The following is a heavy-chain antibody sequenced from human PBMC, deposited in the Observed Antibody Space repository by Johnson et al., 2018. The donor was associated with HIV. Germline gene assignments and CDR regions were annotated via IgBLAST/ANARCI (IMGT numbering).Heavy chain of an antibody. CDR1: GFAFSTYA. Sequence: QVQLVESGGGVVQPGRSLTLSCAPSGFAFSTYAMHWVRQAPGKGLEWVAVISYDGSNKYYADSVKGRFTISRDNSKNTLYLQMNSLRAEDTAVYYCARVRRSGTYYVDAFDIWGQGTMVTVSS. J-gene: IGHJ3*02. CDR3: ARVRRSGTYYVDAFDI. V-gene: IGHV3-30*04. CDR2: ISYDGSNK. D-gene: IGHD1-26*01.